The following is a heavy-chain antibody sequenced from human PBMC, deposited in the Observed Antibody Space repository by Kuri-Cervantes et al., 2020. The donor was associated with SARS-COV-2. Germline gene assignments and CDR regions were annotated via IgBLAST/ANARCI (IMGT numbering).Heavy chain of an antibody. V-gene: IGHV3-21*01. CDR3: ANDGGDTVLLFDY. D-gene: IGHD5-18*01. J-gene: IGHJ4*02. CDR1: GFTFSSYS. Sequence: GESLKIPCAASGFTFSSYSMNWVRQAPGKGLEWVSSISSSSSYIYYADSVKGRFTISRDNAKNSLYLQMNSLRAEDTAVYYCANDGGDTVLLFDYWGQGTLVTVSS. CDR2: ISSSSSYI.